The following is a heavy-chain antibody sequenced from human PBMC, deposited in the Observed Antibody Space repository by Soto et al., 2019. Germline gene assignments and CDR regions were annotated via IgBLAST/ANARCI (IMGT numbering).Heavy chain of an antibody. V-gene: IGHV3-48*01. CDR1: GFTFSSYS. CDR2: ISSSSSTI. Sequence: GSLRLSCAASGFTFSSYSMNWVRQAPGKGLEWVSYISSSSSTIYYADSVKGRFTISRDNAKNSLYLQMNSLRAEDTAVYYCARGKPLYCYYYMDVWGKGTTVTVSS. J-gene: IGHJ6*03. CDR3: ARGKPLYCYYYMDV.